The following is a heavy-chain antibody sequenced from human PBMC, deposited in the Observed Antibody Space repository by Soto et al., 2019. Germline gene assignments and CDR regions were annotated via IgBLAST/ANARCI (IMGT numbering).Heavy chain of an antibody. CDR1: GYTFTGYY. CDR2: INPNSGGT. J-gene: IGHJ5*02. Sequence: ASVKVSCKASGYTFTGYYMHWVRQAPGQGLEWMGWINPNSGGTNYAQKFQGRVTMTRDTSISTAYMELSRLRSDDTAVYYCAKLTYYDFWSGPEDWFDPWGQGTLVTVS. V-gene: IGHV1-2*02. CDR3: AKLTYYDFWSGPEDWFDP. D-gene: IGHD3-3*01.